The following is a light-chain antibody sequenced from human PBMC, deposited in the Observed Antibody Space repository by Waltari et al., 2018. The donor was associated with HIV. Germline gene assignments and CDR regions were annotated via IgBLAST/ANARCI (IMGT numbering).Light chain of an antibody. J-gene: IGLJ3*02. Sequence: QAVLTQPASLSASPGASASLPSTFRSAFNVGPSSIFWYQPKPGSPPQYLLRYKSDSDKPQGSGVPSRFSGSKDASANAGILLISGLQSEDEADYYCMIWHSSAWVFGGGTKLTVL. V-gene: IGLV5-45*01. CDR2: YKSDSDK. CDR1: SAFNVGPSS. CDR3: MIWHSSAWV.